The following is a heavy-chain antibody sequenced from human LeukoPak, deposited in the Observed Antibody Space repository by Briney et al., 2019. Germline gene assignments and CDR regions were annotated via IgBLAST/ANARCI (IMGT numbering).Heavy chain of an antibody. D-gene: IGHD6-19*01. J-gene: IGHJ4*02. CDR1: GYTFTSYY. Sequence: ASVKVSCKASGYTFTSYYMHWVRQAPGQGLEWMGIINPSGGSTSYAQKFQGRVTMTRDTSTSTVYMELSSLRSEDTAVYYCARDQGPRASGWYVGFDYWGQGTLVTVSS. CDR2: INPSGGST. CDR3: ARDQGPRASGWYVGFDY. V-gene: IGHV1-46*01.